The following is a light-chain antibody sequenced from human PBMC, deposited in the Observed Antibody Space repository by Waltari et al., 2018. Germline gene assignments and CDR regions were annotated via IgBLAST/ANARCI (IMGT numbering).Light chain of an antibody. V-gene: IGKV3-20*01. CDR1: QNIGKY. CDR3: QNYERLPAT. J-gene: IGKJ1*01. Sequence: DIVLTQSPGTLSLSPGERATISCRGSQNIGKYLVWYQQKPGQAPMLLMYETSSRATGIPDRFSGSGSGTDFSLTISRLEPEDFAVYYCQNYERLPATFGQGTKVEIK. CDR2: ETS.